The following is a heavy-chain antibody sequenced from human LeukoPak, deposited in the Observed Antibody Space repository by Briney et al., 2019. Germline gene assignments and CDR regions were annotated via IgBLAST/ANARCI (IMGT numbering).Heavy chain of an antibody. V-gene: IGHV4-59*01. CDR1: GGSISSYY. J-gene: IGHJ3*02. CDR3: ARVGPMTTVTTRGAFDI. Sequence: SETLSLTCTVSGGSISSYYWSWIRQPPGKGLEWTGYIYYSGSTNYNPSLKSRVTISVDTSKNQFSLKLSSVTAADTAVYYCARVGPMTTVTTRGAFDIWGQGTMVTVSS. CDR2: IYYSGST. D-gene: IGHD4-17*01.